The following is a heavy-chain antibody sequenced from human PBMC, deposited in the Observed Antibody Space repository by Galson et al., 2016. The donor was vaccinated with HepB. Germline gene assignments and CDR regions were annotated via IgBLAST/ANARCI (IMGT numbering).Heavy chain of an antibody. CDR1: GFSFSTYA. J-gene: IGHJ4*02. V-gene: IGHV3-23*01. CDR2: ISGSGETT. Sequence: SLRLSCAGSGFSFSTYAMSWVRQTPGKGLEWVSVISGSGETTYADYVKGRFTVSRDNSKNTVYLQMNSLRVEDTALYFFAKTFTYCSRVRCYGGHFDDWGQGTLVTVSS. CDR3: AKTFTYCSRVRCYGGHFDD. D-gene: IGHD2-15*01.